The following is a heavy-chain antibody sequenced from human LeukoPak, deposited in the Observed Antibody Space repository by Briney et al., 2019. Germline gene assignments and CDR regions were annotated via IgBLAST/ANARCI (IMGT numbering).Heavy chain of an antibody. CDR2: INPHTGAA. CDR1: GYTFTENY. J-gene: IGHJ5*02. D-gene: IGHD3-22*01. Sequence: GASVKVSCKVSGYTFTENYIHWVRQAPGQRLEWMGLINPHTGAANYTERFQGRVTLTRDTSSSTAYMHLTSLRSDDTATYYCARGKSGYSPWGQGTPVTVSS. CDR3: ARGKSGYSP. V-gene: IGHV1-2*02.